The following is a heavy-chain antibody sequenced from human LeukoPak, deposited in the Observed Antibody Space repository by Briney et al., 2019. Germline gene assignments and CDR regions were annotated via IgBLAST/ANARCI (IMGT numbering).Heavy chain of an antibody. CDR1: GYTFTGYY. J-gene: IGHJ4*02. CDR2: INPNSGGT. D-gene: IGHD3-9*01. V-gene: IGHV1-2*02. CDR3: ARASTAHYDILTGYLYYFGY. Sequence: ASVKVSCKASGYTFTGYYMHWVRQAPGQGLEWMGWINPNSGGTNYAQKFQGRVTMTRDTSISTAYMELSRLRSDDTAVYYCARASTAHYDILTGYLYYFGYWGQGTLVTVSS.